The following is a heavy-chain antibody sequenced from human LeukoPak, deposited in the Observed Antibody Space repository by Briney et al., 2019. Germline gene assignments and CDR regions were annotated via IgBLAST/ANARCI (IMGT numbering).Heavy chain of an antibody. Sequence: GGSLRLSCAASGFTFSSYDMHWVRQATGKGLEWVSAIGTAGDTYYPGSVKGRFTISRENAKNSLYLQMNSLRAGDTAVYYCARGGGSGSYLFRNSRNDMDVWGQGTTVTVSS. CDR3: ARGGGSGSYLFRNSRNDMDV. D-gene: IGHD3-10*01. J-gene: IGHJ6*02. V-gene: IGHV3-13*01. CDR2: IGTAGDT. CDR1: GFTFSSYD.